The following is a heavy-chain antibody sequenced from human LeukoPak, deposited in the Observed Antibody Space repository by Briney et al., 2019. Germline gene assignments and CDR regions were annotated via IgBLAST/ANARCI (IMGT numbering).Heavy chain of an antibody. V-gene: IGHV3-21*01. D-gene: IGHD3-22*01. CDR3: ARDLKRRVYYDSSGSDDAFDI. J-gene: IGHJ3*02. CDR2: ISSSSSYI. CDR1: GFTSGSYS. Sequence: GGSLRLSCAASGFTSGSYSMNWVRQAPGKGLEWVSSISSSSSYIYYADSVKGRFTISRDNAKNSLYLQMNSLRAEDTAVYYCARDLKRRVYYDSSGSDDAFDIWGQGTMVTVSS.